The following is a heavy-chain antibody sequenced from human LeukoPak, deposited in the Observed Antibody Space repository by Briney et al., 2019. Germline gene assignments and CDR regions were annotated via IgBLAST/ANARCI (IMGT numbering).Heavy chain of an antibody. Sequence: SETLSLTCTVSGGSISSSSYYWGWIRQPPGKGLEWIGSIYYSGSTYYNPSLKSRVTISVDTSKNQFSLKLSSVTAADTAVYYCARAGPHIVVENPGRRTYYMDVWGKGTTVTVSS. CDR1: GGSISSSSYY. V-gene: IGHV4-39*07. CDR2: IYYSGST. CDR3: ARAGPHIVVENPGRRTYYMDV. D-gene: IGHD2-21*01. J-gene: IGHJ6*03.